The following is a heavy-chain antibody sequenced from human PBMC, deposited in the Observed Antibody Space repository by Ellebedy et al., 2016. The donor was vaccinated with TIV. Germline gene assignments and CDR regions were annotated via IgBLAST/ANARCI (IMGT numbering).Heavy chain of an antibody. CDR2: MNTDGSST. J-gene: IGHJ4*02. V-gene: IGHV3-74*01. Sequence: PGGSLRLSCAASGFTFSTYWMHRVRQAPGKGLMWVSRMNTDGSSTGYADSVKGRFTISRDNAKNTLYLQMNGLRAEDTAVYYCARKVWYPASWGQGTLVTVSS. D-gene: IGHD6-13*01. CDR3: ARKVWYPAS. CDR1: GFTFSTYW.